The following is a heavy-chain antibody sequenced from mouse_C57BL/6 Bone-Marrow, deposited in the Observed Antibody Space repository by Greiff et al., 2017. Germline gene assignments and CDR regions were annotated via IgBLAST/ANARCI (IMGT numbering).Heavy chain of an antibody. V-gene: IGHV5-6*01. J-gene: IGHJ2*01. CDR1: GFTFSSYG. Sequence: EVQLQQSGGDLVKPGGSLKLSCAASGFTFSSYGMSWVRQTPDKRLEWVATISSGGSYTYYPDSVKGRFTISRDNAKNTLYLQMSSLKSEDTAMYYCAITTVVRFDYWGQGTTLTVSS. CDR3: AITTVVRFDY. CDR2: ISSGGSYT. D-gene: IGHD1-1*01.